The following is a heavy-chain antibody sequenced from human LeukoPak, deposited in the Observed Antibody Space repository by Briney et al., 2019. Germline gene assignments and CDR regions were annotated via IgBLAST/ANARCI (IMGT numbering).Heavy chain of an antibody. CDR3: ARESQYYYGSGSYYFDY. CDR2: IVVGSGNT. CDR1: GFTFTSSA. V-gene: IGHV1-58*02. Sequence: GTSVKVSCKASGFTFTSSAMQWVRQARGQRLEWIGCIVVGSGNTNYAQKFQERVTITRDMSTSTAYMELSSLRSEDTAVYYCARESQYYYGSGSYYFDYWGQGTLVTVSS. J-gene: IGHJ4*02. D-gene: IGHD3-10*01.